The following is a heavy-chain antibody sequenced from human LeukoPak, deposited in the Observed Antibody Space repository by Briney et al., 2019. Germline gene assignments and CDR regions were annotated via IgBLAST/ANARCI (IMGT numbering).Heavy chain of an antibody. D-gene: IGHD2-2*01. CDR3: ATGYCSSTSCHYYYYCYMDV. CDR2: IIPIFGTA. CDR1: GGTFSSYA. Sequence: SVKVSCKASGGTFSSYAISWVRQAPGQGLEWMGGIIPIFGTANYAQKFQGRVTITTDESTSTAYMELSSLRSEDTAVYYCATGYCSSTSCHYYYYCYMDVWGKGTTVTVSS. J-gene: IGHJ6*03. V-gene: IGHV1-69*05.